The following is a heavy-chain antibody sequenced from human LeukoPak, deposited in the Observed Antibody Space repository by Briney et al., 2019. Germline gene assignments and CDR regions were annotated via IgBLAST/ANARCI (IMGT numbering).Heavy chain of an antibody. V-gene: IGHV4-61*02. CDR1: GGSISSGSYY. J-gene: IGHJ4*02. CDR2: IYTSGNT. CDR3: AREETSGWTFDY. D-gene: IGHD6-19*01. Sequence: PSETLSPTCTVSGGSISSGSYYWSWIRQPAGKGLEWIGRIYTSGNTNYNSSLKSRVTISVDRSKNQFSLKLNSVTAADTAVYYCAREETSGWTFDYWGQGTLVTVSS.